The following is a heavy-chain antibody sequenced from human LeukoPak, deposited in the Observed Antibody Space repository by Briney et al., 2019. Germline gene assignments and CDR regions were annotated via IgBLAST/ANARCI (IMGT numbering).Heavy chain of an antibody. CDR2: INHSGST. CDR1: GGSFSGYY. J-gene: IGHJ4*02. Sequence: KSSETLSLTCAVYGGSFSGYYWSWIRQPPGKGLEWIGEINHSGSTNYNPSLKSRVTISVDTSKNQFSLKLSSVTAADTAVYYCAIPLYPYGDPYRFDYWGQGTLVTVSS. D-gene: IGHD4-17*01. CDR3: AIPLYPYGDPYRFDY. V-gene: IGHV4-34*01.